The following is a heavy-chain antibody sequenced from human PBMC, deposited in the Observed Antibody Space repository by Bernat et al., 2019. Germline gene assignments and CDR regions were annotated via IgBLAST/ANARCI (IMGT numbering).Heavy chain of an antibody. V-gene: IGHV3-30*18. CDR2: ISYDGSNK. CDR3: AKSAAAAGDWYFDL. Sequence: QVQLVESGGGVVQPGRSLRLSCAASGFTFSSYGMHWVRPAPGKGLEWVAVISYDGSNKYYADSVKSRFTISRDNSKNTLYLQMNSLGAEDTAVYYCAKSAAAAGDWYFDLWGRGTLVTVSS. J-gene: IGHJ2*01. CDR1: GFTFSSYG. D-gene: IGHD6-25*01.